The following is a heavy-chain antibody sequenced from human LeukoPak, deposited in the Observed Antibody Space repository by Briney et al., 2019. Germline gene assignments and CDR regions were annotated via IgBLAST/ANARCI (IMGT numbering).Heavy chain of an antibody. CDR1: GFTFSSYT. CDR3: ARDDDYGDYGNSYVY. D-gene: IGHD4-17*01. J-gene: IGHJ4*02. CDR2: ISGNSPYI. V-gene: IGHV3-21*01. Sequence: GGSLRLSCAASGFTFSSYTMNWVRQAPGKGLEWVSSISGNSPYIYFADSVKGRFTISRDNAKNSLYLQMNSLRAEDTAVYYCARDDDYGDYGNSYVYWGQGTLVTVSS.